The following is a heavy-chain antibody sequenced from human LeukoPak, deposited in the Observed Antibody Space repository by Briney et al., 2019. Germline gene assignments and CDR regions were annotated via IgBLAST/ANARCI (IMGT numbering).Heavy chain of an antibody. D-gene: IGHD5-12*01. CDR2: ISGSGGTT. CDR3: AKDPPSVVANAFHI. J-gene: IGHJ3*02. CDR1: GFTFSSSV. V-gene: IGHV3-23*01. Sequence: GGFLRLSCAASGFTFSSSVMTWVRQAPGKGLEWVSTISGSGGTTYYADSVKGRFTISRDNSKTTMYLEMDSLRADDTAVYSCAKDPPSVVANAFHIWGQGTMVTVSS.